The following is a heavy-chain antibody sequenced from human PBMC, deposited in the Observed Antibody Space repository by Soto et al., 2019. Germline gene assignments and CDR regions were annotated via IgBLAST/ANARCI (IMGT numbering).Heavy chain of an antibody. Sequence: GSLRLSCAASGFTFSSYAISCVRHSPLKGPEWVSAISGGGGSTYYADSVKGRFTISRDNSKNTLYLQMNSLRAEDTAVYYCAKDSYYDSSGYTGYWGQGTLVTVSS. D-gene: IGHD3-22*01. CDR2: ISGGGGST. V-gene: IGHV3-23*01. CDR1: GFTFSSYA. J-gene: IGHJ4*02. CDR3: AKDSYYDSSGYTGY.